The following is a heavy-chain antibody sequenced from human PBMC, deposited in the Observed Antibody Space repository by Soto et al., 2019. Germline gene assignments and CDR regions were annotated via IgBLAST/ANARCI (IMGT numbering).Heavy chain of an antibody. J-gene: IGHJ6*02. Sequence: FGWMGWISGYNGNTNYARKLKGRVTMTTDTSTRTAYMELRSLRSEDRSVYYCATDMDLVKGRFYYGMDVWGQGTTVTVSS. D-gene: IGHD3-9*01. CDR2: ISGYNGNT. CDR3: ATDMDLVKGRFYYGMDV. V-gene: IGHV1-18*01.